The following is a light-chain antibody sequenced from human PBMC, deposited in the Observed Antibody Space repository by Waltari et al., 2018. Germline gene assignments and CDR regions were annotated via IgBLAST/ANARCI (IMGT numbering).Light chain of an antibody. Sequence: DIVMTQSPGSLAVSLGGRASVNCTSSQKFSTGPTKSPSLAWYQQKEGQPPKLLIFWTSIRQSGVPDRFSGSGSGTDFTLTINNLHADDAAVYFCQQYDSFPRTFGQGTRLAI. J-gene: IGKJ1*01. CDR1: QKFSTGPTKSPS. CDR3: QQYDSFPRT. V-gene: IGKV4-1*01. CDR2: WTS.